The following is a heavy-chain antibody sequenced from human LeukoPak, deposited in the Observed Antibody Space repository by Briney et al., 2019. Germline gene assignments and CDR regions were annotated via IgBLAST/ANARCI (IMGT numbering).Heavy chain of an antibody. V-gene: IGHV1-69*05. J-gene: IGHJ4*02. CDR2: IIPIFGTA. Sequence: GASVKVSCKASGGTFSSYAISWVRQAPGQGLEWMGRIIPIFGTANYAQKFQGRVTITTDESTSTAYMELSSLRSEDTAVYYCARSILTGYYYFDYWGQGTLVTVSS. CDR3: ARSILTGYYYFDY. CDR1: GGTFSSYA. D-gene: IGHD3-9*01.